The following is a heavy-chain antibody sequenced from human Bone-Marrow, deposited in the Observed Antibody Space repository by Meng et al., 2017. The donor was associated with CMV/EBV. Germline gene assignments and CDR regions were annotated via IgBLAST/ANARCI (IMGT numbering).Heavy chain of an antibody. D-gene: IGHD1-7*01. V-gene: IGHV3-72*01. CDR1: GFTFSDHY. CDR2: IRDKSKGYTT. CDR3: ARGQRLGNYNPAFDT. Sequence: GESLKISCAASGFTFSDHYMDWVRQAPGKGLEWVGRIRDKSKGYTTEYAASVKGRFTISRDDSENSLYLQMNSLKTEDTAVYYCARGQRLGNYNPAFDTWGQGTMVTVSS. J-gene: IGHJ3*02.